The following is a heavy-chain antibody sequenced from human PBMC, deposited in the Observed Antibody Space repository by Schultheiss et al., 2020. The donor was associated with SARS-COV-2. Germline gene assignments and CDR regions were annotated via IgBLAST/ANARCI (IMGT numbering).Heavy chain of an antibody. CDR2: INSDGSST. CDR1: GFTFSSYW. Sequence: GESLKISCAASGFTFSSYWMHWVRQAPGKGLVWVSRINSDGSSTSYADSVKGRFTISRDNAKNTLYLQMNSLRAEDTAVYYCARLGFIFLIVGATQDAFDIWGQGTMVTVSS. D-gene: IGHD1-26*01. J-gene: IGHJ3*02. CDR3: ARLGFIFLIVGATQDAFDI. V-gene: IGHV3-74*01.